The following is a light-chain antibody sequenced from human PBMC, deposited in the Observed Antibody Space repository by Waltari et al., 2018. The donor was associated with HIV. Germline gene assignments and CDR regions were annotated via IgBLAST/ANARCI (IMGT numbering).Light chain of an antibody. J-gene: IGKJ4*01. CDR1: QSVGRY. CDR3: QQRSTWPPVT. CDR2: DTS. Sequence: EVVLTQSPATLSLSPGERATLSCTASQSVGRYLAWYQQKPSQSPRLLTYDTSNRAAGTPARFRGGGSATDVTLTISSVEPEDSAVYYCQQRSTWPPVTFGGGTRVEIK. V-gene: IGKV3-11*01.